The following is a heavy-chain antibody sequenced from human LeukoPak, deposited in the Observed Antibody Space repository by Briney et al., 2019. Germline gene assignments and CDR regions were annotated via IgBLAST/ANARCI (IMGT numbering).Heavy chain of an antibody. CDR3: AKAYYYDSSGVDY. CDR2: IRYDGSNK. D-gene: IGHD3-22*01. CDR1: GFTFSSYG. Sequence: PGGSLRLSCAASGFTFSSYGMHWVREAPGRGLEWVAFIRYDGSNKYYADSVKGRFTISIDNSKNTLYLQMNSLRAEDTAVYYCAKAYYYDSSGVDYWGQGTLVTVSS. J-gene: IGHJ4*02. V-gene: IGHV3-30*02.